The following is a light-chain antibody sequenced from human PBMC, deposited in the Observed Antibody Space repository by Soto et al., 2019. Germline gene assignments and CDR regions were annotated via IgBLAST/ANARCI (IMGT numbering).Light chain of an antibody. CDR3: QQLYRYPIT. Sequence: DVQLTQSPSFMSLSAGDRVTITCQASQGISNSLAWYQQKPGKAPKLMIYSASTLQSGVPSRFSGGFSGTEFTLTISSLQPEDVATYYCQQLYRYPITFGQGTRLEIK. J-gene: IGKJ5*01. V-gene: IGKV1-9*01. CDR2: SAS. CDR1: QGISNS.